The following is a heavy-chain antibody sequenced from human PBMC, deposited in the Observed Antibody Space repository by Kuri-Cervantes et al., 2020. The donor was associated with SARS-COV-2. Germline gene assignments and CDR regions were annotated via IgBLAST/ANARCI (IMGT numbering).Heavy chain of an antibody. V-gene: IGHV1-24*01. CDR3: ATDLLSCARWCMDV. Sequence: ASVKVSCKASGGTFSSYTISWVRQAPGQGLEWMGGFDPEGGETIHAQKFQGRVTMTEDTSTDTAYMELSSLRSEDTAVYYCATDLLSCARWCMDVWGKGTTVTVSS. CDR1: GGTFSSYT. D-gene: IGHD2-21*01. CDR2: FDPEGGET. J-gene: IGHJ6*03.